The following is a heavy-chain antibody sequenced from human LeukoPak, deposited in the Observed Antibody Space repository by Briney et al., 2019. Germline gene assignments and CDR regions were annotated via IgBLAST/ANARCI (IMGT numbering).Heavy chain of an antibody. V-gene: IGHV4-59*08. CDR3: ARLKGYSSGWYPSYYFDY. J-gene: IGHJ4*02. CDR2: IYYTGST. Sequence: SETLSLTCTVSGGSISSSYWSWIRQPPGKGLEWIGYIYYTGSTNYNPSLKSRVTISVDTSKNQFSLKLSSVTAADTAVYYCARLKGYSSGWYPSYYFDYWGQGTLVTVSS. D-gene: IGHD6-19*01. CDR1: GGSISSSY.